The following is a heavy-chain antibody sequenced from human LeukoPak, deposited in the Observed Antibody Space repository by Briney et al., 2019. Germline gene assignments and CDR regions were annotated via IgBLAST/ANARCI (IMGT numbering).Heavy chain of an antibody. J-gene: IGHJ4*02. CDR1: GFTFTSSA. V-gene: IGHV1-58*02. CDR2: IVVGSGNT. D-gene: IGHD6-13*01. CDR3: AADLVADGNSSSWYSLDY. Sequence: SVMVSCKASGFTFTSSAMQWVRQARGQRLEWIGWIVVGSGNTNYAQKFQERVTITRDMSTSTAYMELSSLRSEDTAVYYCAADLVADGNSSSWYSLDYWGQGTLVTVSS.